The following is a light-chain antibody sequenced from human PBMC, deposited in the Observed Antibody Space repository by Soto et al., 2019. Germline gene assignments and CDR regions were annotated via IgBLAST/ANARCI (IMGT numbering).Light chain of an antibody. CDR1: SSDVGGYNY. V-gene: IGLV2-8*01. CDR3: SSYAGSNKGYV. CDR2: EVS. J-gene: IGLJ1*01. Sequence: QSVLPQPPSASGSPGQSVTISCTGTSSDVGGYNYVSWYQQHPGKAPKLMIYEVSKRPSGVPDRFSGSKSVNTASLTVSGLQAEDEADYYCSSYAGSNKGYVFGTG.